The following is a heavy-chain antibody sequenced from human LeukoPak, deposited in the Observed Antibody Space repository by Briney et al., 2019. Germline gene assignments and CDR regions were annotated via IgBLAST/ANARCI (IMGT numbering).Heavy chain of an antibody. J-gene: IGHJ3*02. Sequence: GGSLRLSCALSGFTSSTYGMNWVRQAPGKGLEWVSYISSSSSAMYYADSVKGRFTISRDNAKNSLYLQMNSLRAEDTAVYYCARGYGGTYSKGQFAFDIWGQGTMVTVSS. CDR3: ARGYGGTYSKGQFAFDI. CDR2: ISSSSSAM. V-gene: IGHV3-48*01. CDR1: GFTSSTYG. D-gene: IGHD1-26*01.